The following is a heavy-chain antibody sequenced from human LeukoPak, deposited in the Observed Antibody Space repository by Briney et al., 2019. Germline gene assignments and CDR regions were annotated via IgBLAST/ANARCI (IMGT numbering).Heavy chain of an antibody. Sequence: GGSLRLSCAASGFTFTTYWMHWVRQAPGKGLVWVSHINSDGSITSYADSVKGRFTISRDNAKNTLYLQMNSLRAEDTAVYYCATTKFYWGQGTLVAVSP. D-gene: IGHD1-1*01. CDR3: ATTKFY. CDR1: GFTFTTYW. V-gene: IGHV3-74*01. CDR2: INSDGSIT. J-gene: IGHJ4*02.